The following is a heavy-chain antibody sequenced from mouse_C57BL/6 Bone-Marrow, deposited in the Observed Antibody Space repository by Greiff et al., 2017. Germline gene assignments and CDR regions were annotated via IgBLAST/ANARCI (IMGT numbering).Heavy chain of an antibody. CDR1: GFTFSSYG. CDR2: ISSGGSYT. CDR3: ARHGYYVGY. V-gene: IGHV5-6*01. D-gene: IGHD2-2*01. J-gene: IGHJ2*01. Sequence: EVKVVESGGDLVKPGGSLKLSCAASGFTFSSYGMSWVRQTPDKKLEWVATISSGGSYTYYPDSVKGRFTISRDNAKNTLYLQMSSLKSEDTAMYYCARHGYYVGYWGQGTTLTVSS.